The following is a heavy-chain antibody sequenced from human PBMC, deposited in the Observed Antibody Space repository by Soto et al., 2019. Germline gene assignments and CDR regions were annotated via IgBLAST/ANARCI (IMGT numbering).Heavy chain of an antibody. CDR1: GGSISSGDYY. D-gene: IGHD3-3*01. Sequence: SETLSLTCTVSGGSISSGDYYWSWIRHHPGKGLDWIGYIYYSGSTYYNPSLKSRVTISVDTSKNQFSLKLSSVTAADTAVYYCARWWSGSRQGFDPWGQGTLVTVSS. J-gene: IGHJ5*02. V-gene: IGHV4-31*03. CDR2: IYYSGST. CDR3: ARWWSGSRQGFDP.